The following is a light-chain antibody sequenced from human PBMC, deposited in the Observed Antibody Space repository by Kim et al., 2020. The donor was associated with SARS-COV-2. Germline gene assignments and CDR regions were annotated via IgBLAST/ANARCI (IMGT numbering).Light chain of an antibody. Sequence: GQSVTISCPGTSSDVGRYNYVSWYQQHPGKAPKLMIYEVTKRPSGVPDRFSGSKSGNTASLTISGLQAEDETDYYCSSYAGSYTWVFGGGTQLTVL. J-gene: IGLJ3*02. CDR2: EVT. CDR3: SSYAGSYTWV. V-gene: IGLV2-11*01. CDR1: SSDVGRYNY.